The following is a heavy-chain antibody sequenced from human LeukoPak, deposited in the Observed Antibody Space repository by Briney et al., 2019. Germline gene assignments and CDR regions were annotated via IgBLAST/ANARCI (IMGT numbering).Heavy chain of an antibody. V-gene: IGHV3-7*01. D-gene: IGHD3-22*01. J-gene: IGHJ4*02. CDR3: ARDSKGGDSSGYYPIDY. CDR2: IKQDGSEK. CDR1: GFTFSSYW. Sequence: GGSLRLSCAASGFTFSSYWMSWVRQAPGKGLEWVANIKQDGSEKHYVDSVKGRFTISRDNAKNSLYLQMNSLRAEDTAVYYCARDSKGGDSSGYYPIDYWGQGALVTVSS.